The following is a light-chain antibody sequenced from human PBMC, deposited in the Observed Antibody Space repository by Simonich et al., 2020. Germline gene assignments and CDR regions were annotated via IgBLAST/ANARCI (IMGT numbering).Light chain of an antibody. CDR2: KDS. CDR3: QSADSSGTYLYV. V-gene: IGLV3-25*03. J-gene: IGLJ1*01. Sequence: SYELTQPPSVSVSPGQTARITCSGDALPKQYAYWYQQEPGQAPVLVIYKDSERRSGIPERFAGSSSGTTVTLTISGVQAEDEADYYCQSADSSGTYLYVFGTGTKVTVL. CDR1: ALPKQY.